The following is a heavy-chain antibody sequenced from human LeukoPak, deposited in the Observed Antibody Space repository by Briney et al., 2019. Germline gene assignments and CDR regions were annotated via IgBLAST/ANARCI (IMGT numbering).Heavy chain of an antibody. J-gene: IGHJ6*02. Sequence: ASVKVSCKASGGTFSSYAISWVRQAPGQGLEWMGGIIPIFGTANYAQKFQGRVTITADESTSTAYVELSSLRSEDTAVYYCARDSKMEAAYYYYGMDVWGQRTTVTVSS. CDR3: ARDSKMEAAYYYYGMDV. V-gene: IGHV1-69*01. CDR2: IIPIFGTA. D-gene: IGHD5-24*01. CDR1: GGTFSSYA.